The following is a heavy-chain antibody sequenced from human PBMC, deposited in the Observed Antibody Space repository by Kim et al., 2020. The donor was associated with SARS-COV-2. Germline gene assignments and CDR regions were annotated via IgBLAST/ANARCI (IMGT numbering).Heavy chain of an antibody. D-gene: IGHD2-15*01. V-gene: IGHV3-30*04. CDR2: ISYDGSNK. Sequence: GGSLRLSCAASGFTFSSYAMHWVRQAPGKGLEWVAVISYDGSNKYYADSVKGRFTISRDNSKNTLYLQMNSLRAEDTAVYYCARPVCSGGSCYPYYFDYWGQGTLVTVSS. J-gene: IGHJ4*02. CDR1: GFTFSSYA. CDR3: ARPVCSGGSCYPYYFDY.